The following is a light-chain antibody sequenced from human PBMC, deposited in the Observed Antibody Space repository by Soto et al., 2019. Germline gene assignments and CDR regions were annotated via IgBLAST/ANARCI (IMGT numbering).Light chain of an antibody. CDR3: QQYENSPIT. J-gene: IGKJ5*01. Sequence: EIVLTQSPGILSLSPWERASLSCGTSQSITSSFLAWYQQKPVQAPRLLIYGASSRATGIPDRFSGTGSETDFTLTINRLEPEDFAVYYCQQYENSPITFGQGTRLEIK. CDR1: QSITSSF. V-gene: IGKV3-20*01. CDR2: GAS.